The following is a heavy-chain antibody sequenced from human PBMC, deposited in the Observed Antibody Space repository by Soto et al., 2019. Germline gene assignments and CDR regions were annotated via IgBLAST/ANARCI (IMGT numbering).Heavy chain of an antibody. V-gene: IGHV1-58*02. Sequence: QMQLVQSGPEVKKPGTSVKVSCKASGFTFTSSAMQWVRQARGQRLEWIGWIVVGSGNTNYAQKFQERVXXTXDXXTSTAYMELSSLRSEDTAVYYCAAVDYYDSSGFDYWGQGTLVTVSS. CDR3: AAVDYYDSSGFDY. CDR1: GFTFTSSA. D-gene: IGHD3-22*01. J-gene: IGHJ4*02. CDR2: IVVGSGNT.